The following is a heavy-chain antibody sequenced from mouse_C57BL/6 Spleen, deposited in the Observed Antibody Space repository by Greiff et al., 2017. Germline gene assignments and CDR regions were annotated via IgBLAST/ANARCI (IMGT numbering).Heavy chain of an antibody. Sequence: QVQLQQPGAELVRPGSSVKLSCKASGYTFTSYWMHWVKQRPIQGLEWIGNIDPSDSETHYNQKFKDKATLTVDKSSSTAYMQLSSLTSEDSAVYYCAKCRTGTGFDYWGQGTTLTVSS. CDR1: GYTFTSYW. CDR3: AKCRTGTGFDY. D-gene: IGHD4-1*01. CDR2: IDPSDSET. J-gene: IGHJ2*01. V-gene: IGHV1-52*01.